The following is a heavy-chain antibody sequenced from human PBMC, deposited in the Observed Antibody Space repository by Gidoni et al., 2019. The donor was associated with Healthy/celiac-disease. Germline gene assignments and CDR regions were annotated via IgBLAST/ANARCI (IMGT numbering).Heavy chain of an antibody. Sequence: EVQLVESGGGLVQPGGSLRLSCAAYGFTFSSYEMNWVRQAPGKGLEWVSYISSSGSTIYYADSVKGRFTISRDNAKNSLYLQMNSLRTEDTAVYYCARVLRGGPALIWGQGTLVTVSS. D-gene: IGHD2-15*01. J-gene: IGHJ4*02. V-gene: IGHV3-48*03. CDR1: GFTFSSYE. CDR2: ISSSGSTI. CDR3: ARVLRGGPALI.